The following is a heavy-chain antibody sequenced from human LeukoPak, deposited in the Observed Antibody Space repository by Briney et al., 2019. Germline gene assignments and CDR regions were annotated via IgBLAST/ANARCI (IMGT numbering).Heavy chain of an antibody. Sequence: GGSLRLSCTASGFTFGDYAMSWFRQAPGKGLEWVGFIRSKAYGGTTEYAASVKGRFTISRDDSKSIAYLQMNSLKTEDTAVYYCTRAPPIGVGATRYWGQGTLVTVSS. V-gene: IGHV3-49*03. CDR3: TRAPPIGVGATRY. CDR1: GFTFGDYA. D-gene: IGHD1-26*01. CDR2: IRSKAYGGTT. J-gene: IGHJ4*02.